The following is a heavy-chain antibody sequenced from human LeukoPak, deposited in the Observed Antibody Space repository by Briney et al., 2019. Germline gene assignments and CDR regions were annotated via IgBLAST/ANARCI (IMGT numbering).Heavy chain of an antibody. D-gene: IGHD3-10*01. CDR1: GFTFYDYA. Sequence: GGSLRLSCAASGFTFYDYAMHWVRHAPGKGLEWVSGISWNSGSIGYADSVKGRFTISRDNAKNSLYLQMNSLRAEDTALYYCAKDLEGSGSYSFDYWGQGTLVTVSS. CDR3: AKDLEGSGSYSFDY. V-gene: IGHV3-9*01. CDR2: ISWNSGSI. J-gene: IGHJ4*02.